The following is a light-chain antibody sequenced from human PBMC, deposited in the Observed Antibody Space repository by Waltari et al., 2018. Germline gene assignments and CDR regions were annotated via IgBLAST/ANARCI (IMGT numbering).Light chain of an antibody. Sequence: EIVLTQSPGTLSLSPGERATLSCRARQSLTHNYFAGYQQKPGQAPRFLIYDASTRATGIPDRFSASGSGTDFTLTISRLEPEDFAVYYCQQYGTSPLTFGGGTKVEIK. CDR2: DAS. CDR1: QSLTHNY. J-gene: IGKJ4*01. CDR3: QQYGTSPLT. V-gene: IGKV3-20*01.